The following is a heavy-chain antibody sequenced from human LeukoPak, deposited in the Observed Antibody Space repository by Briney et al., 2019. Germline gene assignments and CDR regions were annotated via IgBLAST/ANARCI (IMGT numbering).Heavy chain of an antibody. V-gene: IGHV1-69*06. Sequence: ASVKVSCKASGGTFSSYAISWVRQAPGQGLEWMGGIIPIFGTANYAQKFQGRVTITADTSTSTAYMELRSLRSDDTAVYYCARAGYSSGWDHFDYWGQGTLVTVSS. D-gene: IGHD6-19*01. J-gene: IGHJ4*02. CDR3: ARAGYSSGWDHFDY. CDR2: IIPIFGTA. CDR1: GGTFSSYA.